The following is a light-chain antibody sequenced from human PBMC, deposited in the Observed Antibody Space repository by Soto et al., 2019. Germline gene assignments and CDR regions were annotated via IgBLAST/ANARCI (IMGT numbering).Light chain of an antibody. CDR3: QSYDSSLSGYV. J-gene: IGLJ1*01. Sequence: QSVLTQPPSVSGAPGQRVTISCTGRSSNIGTGYDIYWYQQLPETAPKLLIYGNSNRPSGVPDRFSGSKSGTSASLAITGLQAEDEAVYYCQSYDSSLSGYVFGTGTKLTVL. V-gene: IGLV1-40*01. CDR1: SSNIGTGYD. CDR2: GNS.